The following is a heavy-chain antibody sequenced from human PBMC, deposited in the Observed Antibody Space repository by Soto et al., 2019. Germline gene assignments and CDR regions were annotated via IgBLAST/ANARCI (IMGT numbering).Heavy chain of an antibody. V-gene: IGHV1-24*01. Sequence: ASVKVSCKVSGYTLTELSMHWVRQAPGKGLEWMGGFDPEDGETIYAQKFQGRVTMTEDTSTDTAYMELSSLRSEDTAVYYCATDSGYYYDSSGYYLNYWGQGTLVTVS. CDR3: ATDSGYYYDSSGYYLNY. D-gene: IGHD3-22*01. J-gene: IGHJ4*02. CDR2: FDPEDGET. CDR1: GYTLTELS.